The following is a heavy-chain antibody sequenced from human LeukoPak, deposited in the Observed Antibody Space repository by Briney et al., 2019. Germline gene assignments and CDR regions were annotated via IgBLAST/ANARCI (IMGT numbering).Heavy chain of an antibody. CDR3: ATSDTVSTYNWFDP. J-gene: IGHJ5*02. D-gene: IGHD5/OR15-5a*01. CDR1: GGSLSSNTYF. Sequence: SETLSLTCNVSGGSLSSNTYFWGWIRRPPGKGLEWIGSIRYSGSTYYNPSLKSRVTISVDTSKNQFSLNLSSLTAADTAVYYCATSDTVSTYNWFDPWGQGTLVTVS. CDR2: IRYSGST. V-gene: IGHV4-39*01.